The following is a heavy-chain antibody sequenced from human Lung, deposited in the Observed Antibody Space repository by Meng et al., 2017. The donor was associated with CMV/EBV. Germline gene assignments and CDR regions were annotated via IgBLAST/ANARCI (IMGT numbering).Heavy chain of an antibody. D-gene: IGHD3-16*01. Sequence: GGSLRLXCAASGFIFSNYAMSRVRQAQGKGLEWISFMSGGGSMMFYVDSVRGRFTISRDSYKNTLYLQMNSLRAEDTAVYYCAKKGGGGGLHYFDYLGQGXLVTVSS. CDR3: AKKGGGGGLHYFDY. V-gene: IGHV3-23*01. CDR1: GFIFSNYA. CDR2: MSGGGSMM. J-gene: IGHJ4*02.